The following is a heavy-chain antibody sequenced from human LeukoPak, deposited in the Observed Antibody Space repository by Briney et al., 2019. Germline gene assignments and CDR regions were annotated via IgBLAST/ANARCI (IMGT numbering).Heavy chain of an antibody. V-gene: IGHV1-3*03. CDR2: INAGNGNT. D-gene: IGHD5-12*01. J-gene: IGHJ4*02. CDR1: GYTFTSYA. Sequence: ASVEVSCKASGYTFTSYAMHWVRQARGQRLEWMGWINAGNGNTKYSQEFQGGVTITRETYASTASMELSNLRSEDMAVYYCARETRGSLVIDYWGQGTLVTVSS. CDR3: ARETRGSLVIDY.